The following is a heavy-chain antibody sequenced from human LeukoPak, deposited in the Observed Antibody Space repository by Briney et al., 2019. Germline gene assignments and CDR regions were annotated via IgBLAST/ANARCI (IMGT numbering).Heavy chain of an antibody. J-gene: IGHJ4*02. V-gene: IGHV4-34*01. D-gene: IGHD5-12*01. CDR1: GGSFSGYY. Sequence: PSETLSLTCAVDGGSFSGYYWSWIRHPPGKGLEWIGEINHSGSTNYNPSLKSRATISVDPSKNQFSLKLSSVTAADTAVYYCARGGGYYYWGQGTLVTVSS. CDR2: INHSGST. CDR3: ARGGGYYY.